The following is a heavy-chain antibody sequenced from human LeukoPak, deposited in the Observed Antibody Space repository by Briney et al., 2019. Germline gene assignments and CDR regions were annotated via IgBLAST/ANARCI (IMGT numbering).Heavy chain of an antibody. V-gene: IGHV1-18*01. D-gene: IGHD4-23*01. Sequence: ASVKVSCKASGYTFTSYGISWVRQAPGQGLEWMGWISAYNGNTNYAQKLQGRVTMTTDTSTSTAYMGLRSLRSDDTAVYYCARDTALRGDYGGNDLFDYWGQGTLVTVSS. CDR2: ISAYNGNT. CDR3: ARDTALRGDYGGNDLFDY. J-gene: IGHJ4*02. CDR1: GYTFTSYG.